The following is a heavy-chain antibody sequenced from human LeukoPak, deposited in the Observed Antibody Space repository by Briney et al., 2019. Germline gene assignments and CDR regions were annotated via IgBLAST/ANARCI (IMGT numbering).Heavy chain of an antibody. J-gene: IGHJ6*03. CDR3: AGRYSGYDRQRSYYYYMDV. V-gene: IGHV3-20*01. CDR1: GFTFDDYG. D-gene: IGHD5-12*01. Sequence: GGSLRLSCAASGFTFDDYGMSWVRQAPGKGLEWVSGINWNGGSTGYADPVKGRFTISRDNAKNSLYLQMNSLRAEDTALYHCAGRYSGYDRQRSYYYYMDVWGKGTTVTVSS. CDR2: INWNGGST.